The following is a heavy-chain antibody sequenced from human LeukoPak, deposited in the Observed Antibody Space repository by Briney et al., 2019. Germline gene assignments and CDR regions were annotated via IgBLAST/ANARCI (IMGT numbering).Heavy chain of an antibody. CDR3: AKGGPTGSNYFDF. D-gene: IGHD1-26*01. V-gene: IGHV3-23*01. J-gene: IGHJ4*02. Sequence: GGSLRLSCAASGFTFSSYWMHWVRQAPGKGLEWVSVISGSGYYSYYADSVKGRFTVSRDNSKTTLYLQMNSLRADDTAVYYCAKGGPTGSNYFDFWGQGTLVTVSS. CDR1: GFTFSSYW. CDR2: ISGSGYYS.